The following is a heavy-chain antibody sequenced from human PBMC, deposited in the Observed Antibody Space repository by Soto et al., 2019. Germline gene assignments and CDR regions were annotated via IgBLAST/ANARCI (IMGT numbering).Heavy chain of an antibody. CDR1: GGSVNIGTYY. CDR3: AREEAAPYYYYGLDV. D-gene: IGHD6-6*01. V-gene: IGHV4-61*01. J-gene: IGHJ6*02. CDR2: IHYSGST. Sequence: SETLSLTCTVPGGSVNIGTYYWSWIRQPPGKGLEWIGFIHYSGSTNYNPSLKGRVTISVDTSKNQFSLKLSSVTAADTAAYYCAREEAAPYYYYGLDVWGQGTTVTVSS.